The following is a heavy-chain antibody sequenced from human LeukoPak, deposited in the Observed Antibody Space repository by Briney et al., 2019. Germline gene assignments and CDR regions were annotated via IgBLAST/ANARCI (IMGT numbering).Heavy chain of an antibody. V-gene: IGHV4-59*01. J-gene: IGHJ2*01. Sequence: SETLSLTCTVSGGSISNYYWSWIRQPPGKGLEWIGYIYYSGSTNYNPSLKSRVTISVDTSKNQFSLKLSSVTAADTAVYYCARVYYSSSYDYWYFDLWGRGTLVTVSS. CDR1: GGSISNYY. D-gene: IGHD6-13*01. CDR2: IYYSGST. CDR3: ARVYYSSSYDYWYFDL.